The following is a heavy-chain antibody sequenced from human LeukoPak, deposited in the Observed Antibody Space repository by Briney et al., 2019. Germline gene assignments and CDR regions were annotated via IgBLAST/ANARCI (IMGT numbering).Heavy chain of an antibody. V-gene: IGHV3-33*03. D-gene: IGHD4-17*01. CDR1: GFIFSSYG. J-gene: IGHJ1*01. CDR2: IWYDGSNK. Sequence: GGSLRLSCAASGFIFSSYGMHWVRQAPGKGLEWVAVIWYDGSNKYYADSVKGRFTISRDNAKNSLYLQMNGLRAEDTALYYCVKGPGFSDYSDHGYFQHWGQGTLVTVSS. CDR3: VKGPGFSDYSDHGYFQH.